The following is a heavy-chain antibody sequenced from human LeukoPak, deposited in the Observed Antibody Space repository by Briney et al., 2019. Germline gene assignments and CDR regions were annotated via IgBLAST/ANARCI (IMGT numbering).Heavy chain of an antibody. Sequence: GGSLRLSCAASGFTFSNYWMHWVRQVPGRGLVWVSRINNLGTSTNYADSVRGRFTISRDNAKNTLSLQMNSLRAEDTAVYYCARGGGAYYFDYWGRGILVTVSS. J-gene: IGHJ4*02. V-gene: IGHV3-74*01. D-gene: IGHD3-10*01. CDR2: INNLGTST. CDR1: GFTFSNYW. CDR3: ARGGGAYYFDY.